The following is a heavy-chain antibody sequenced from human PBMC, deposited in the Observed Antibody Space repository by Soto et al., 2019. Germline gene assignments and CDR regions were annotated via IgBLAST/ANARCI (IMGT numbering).Heavy chain of an antibody. D-gene: IGHD3-22*01. CDR3: ARVLKGYYDSSGYAFDI. Sequence: QVQLVQSGAEVKKPGSSVKVSCKASGGTFSSYAISWVRQAPGQGLEWMGGIIPIFGTANYAQKFQGRVTITADESTSTAYMELSSLRSEDTAVYYCARVLKGYYDSSGYAFDIWGQGTMVTVPS. V-gene: IGHV1-69*01. J-gene: IGHJ3*02. CDR1: GGTFSSYA. CDR2: IIPIFGTA.